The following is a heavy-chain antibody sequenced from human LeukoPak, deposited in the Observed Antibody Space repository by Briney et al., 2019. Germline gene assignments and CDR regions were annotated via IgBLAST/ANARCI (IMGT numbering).Heavy chain of an antibody. Sequence: GSLRLSCAASGFIFSDYGIHRVRQAPGKGLEWVTLVRNDGSDKYYADSVKGRFTISRDNSKNTLYLQMNSLRPEDTAVYYCAKHYYGSGSQKYYFDYWGQGTLVTVSS. CDR2: VRNDGSDK. J-gene: IGHJ4*02. CDR1: GFIFSDYG. CDR3: AKHYYGSGSQKYYFDY. V-gene: IGHV3-30*02. D-gene: IGHD3-10*01.